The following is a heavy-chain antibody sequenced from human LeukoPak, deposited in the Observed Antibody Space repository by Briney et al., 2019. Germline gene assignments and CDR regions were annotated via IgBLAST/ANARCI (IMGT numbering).Heavy chain of an antibody. D-gene: IGHD4-23*01. CDR3: AKAGERWYFQY. J-gene: IGHJ1*01. Sequence: PGGSLRLSCAVSGLTFSNYWMHWVRQAPGKGLVWVSRISNDGTSTSYADSVKGRFTISRDNAKNTLYLQMNSLRAEDTAVYYCAKAGERWYFQYWGQGTLVTVSS. V-gene: IGHV3-74*01. CDR1: GLTFSNYW. CDR2: ISNDGTST.